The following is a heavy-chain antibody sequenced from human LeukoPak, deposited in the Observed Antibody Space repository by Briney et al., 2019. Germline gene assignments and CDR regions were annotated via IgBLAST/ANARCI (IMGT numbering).Heavy chain of an antibody. D-gene: IGHD1-1*01. Sequence: NPSETLSLTCTVSGGSISSYYWSWIRQSPGKGLEWIAEIDHRGDTNYNPSVKSRVTISVDTSKNQFSLKVRSLSAADTAVYYCARGATISETGYFDFWGQGTLVTVSS. V-gene: IGHV4-34*01. CDR1: GGSISSYY. CDR2: IDHRGDT. CDR3: ARGATISETGYFDF. J-gene: IGHJ4*03.